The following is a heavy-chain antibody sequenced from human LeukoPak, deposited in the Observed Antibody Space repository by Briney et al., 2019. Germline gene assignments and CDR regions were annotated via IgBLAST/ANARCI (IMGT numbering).Heavy chain of an antibody. J-gene: IGHJ3*02. CDR1: GGSISSSGYY. V-gene: IGHV4-39*01. D-gene: IGHD5-18*01. Sequence: SSETLSLTCTVSGGSISSSGYYWGCIRQPPGKGLEWIGSIYYSGSTYYNPSLKSRVTISVDTSKNQFSLKLSSVTAADTAVYYCARHRGKYSPHDAFDIWGQGTMVTVSS. CDR2: IYYSGST. CDR3: ARHRGKYSPHDAFDI.